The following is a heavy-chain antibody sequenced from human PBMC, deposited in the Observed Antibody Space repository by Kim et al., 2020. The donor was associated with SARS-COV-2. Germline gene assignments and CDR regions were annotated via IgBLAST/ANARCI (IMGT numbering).Heavy chain of an antibody. J-gene: IGHJ3*02. D-gene: IGHD6-13*01. CDR3: ASWDGAAAGREDI. V-gene: IGHV4-34*01. Sequence: SETLSLTCAVYGGSFSGYYWSWIRQPPGKGLEWIGEINHSGSTNYNPSLMSRVTISVDTSKNQFSLKLSSVTAADTAVYYCASWDGAAAGREDIWGQGTMVTVSS. CDR1: GGSFSGYY. CDR2: INHSGST.